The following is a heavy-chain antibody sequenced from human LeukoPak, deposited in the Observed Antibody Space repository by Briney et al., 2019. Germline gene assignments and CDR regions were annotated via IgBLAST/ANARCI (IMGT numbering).Heavy chain of an antibody. D-gene: IGHD3-10*01. CDR2: ISGSGDNT. CDR1: GFSFGSYA. CDR3: ARDRSGYGMDV. Sequence: GGSLRLSCAASGFSFGSYALSWVRQAPGKGLEWVSVISGSGDNTHYTDPVKGRFTISRDNSKNTLYLQMNSLRAEDTAVYYCARDRSGYGMDVWGQGTTVTVSS. J-gene: IGHJ6*02. V-gene: IGHV3-23*01.